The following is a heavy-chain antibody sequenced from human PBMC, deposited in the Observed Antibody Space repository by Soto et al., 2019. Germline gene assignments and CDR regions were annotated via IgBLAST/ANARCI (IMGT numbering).Heavy chain of an antibody. D-gene: IGHD6-19*01. J-gene: IGHJ4*02. CDR1: GFTFSSYS. CDR2: ISSSSSYI. Sequence: GSLRLSCAASGFTFSSYSMNWVRQAPGKGLEWVSPISSSSSYIYYADSVKGRFTISRDNAKNSLYLQMNSLRAEDTAVYYCARAEYSSGWFSSWGQGTLVTVSS. V-gene: IGHV3-21*01. CDR3: ARAEYSSGWFSS.